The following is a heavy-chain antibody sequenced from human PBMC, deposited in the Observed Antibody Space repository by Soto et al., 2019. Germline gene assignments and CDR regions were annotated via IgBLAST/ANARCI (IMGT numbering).Heavy chain of an antibody. D-gene: IGHD5-12*01. J-gene: IGHJ4*02. CDR3: AKDLSGYSGYDSVFDY. V-gene: IGHV3-23*01. Sequence: GGSLRLSCAASGVTCDSYAMWCVRQAPGKGLEWVSAISGSGGSTYYADSVKGRFTISRDNSKNTLYLQMNSLRAEDTAVYYCAKDLSGYSGYDSVFDYWGQGT. CDR1: GVTCDSYA. CDR2: ISGSGGST.